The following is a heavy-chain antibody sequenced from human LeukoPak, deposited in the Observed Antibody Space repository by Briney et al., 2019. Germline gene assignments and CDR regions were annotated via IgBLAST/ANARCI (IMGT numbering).Heavy chain of an antibody. J-gene: IGHJ4*02. CDR3: ANEIRPNDY. V-gene: IGHV3-23*01. D-gene: IGHD4-17*01. Sequence: GGSLRLSCAASGFTFSSYAMSWVRQAPGKGLEWVSAISISGGTTYYADSVKGRFTISRENSKSTLYLQMNNLRADDTAVYYCANEIRPNDYWGQGTLVTVSS. CDR1: GFTFSSYA. CDR2: ISISGGTT.